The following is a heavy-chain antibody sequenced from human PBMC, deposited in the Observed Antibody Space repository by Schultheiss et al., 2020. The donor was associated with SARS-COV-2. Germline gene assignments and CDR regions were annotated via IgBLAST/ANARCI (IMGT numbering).Heavy chain of an antibody. D-gene: IGHD3-22*01. CDR1: GFTFSSYA. CDR2: ISGSGGST. J-gene: IGHJ3*02. Sequence: GESLKISCAASGFTFSSYAMSWVRQAPGKGLEWVSAISGSGGSTYYADSVKGRFTISRDNSKNTLYLQMNSLRAEDTAVYYCVVDYYDSSGYYHTAFDAFDIWGQGTMVTVSS. CDR3: VVDYYDSSGYYHTAFDAFDI. V-gene: IGHV3-23*01.